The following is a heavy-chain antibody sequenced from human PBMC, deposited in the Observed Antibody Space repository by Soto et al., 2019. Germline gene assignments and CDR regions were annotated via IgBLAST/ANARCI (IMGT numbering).Heavy chain of an antibody. Sequence: QVQLVESGGGVVQPGRSLRLSCAASGFTFSSYAMHWVRQAPGKGLSWVAIISHGGSNKYSADAVEGRFTISRDNSKNTLYLQMNSLRADDTAVYYCAKNTGYSYGFPFDYGGQGTLVTVSS. CDR2: ISHGGSNK. CDR3: AKNTGYSYGFPFDY. D-gene: IGHD5-18*01. J-gene: IGHJ4*02. V-gene: IGHV3-30*18. CDR1: GFTFSSYA.